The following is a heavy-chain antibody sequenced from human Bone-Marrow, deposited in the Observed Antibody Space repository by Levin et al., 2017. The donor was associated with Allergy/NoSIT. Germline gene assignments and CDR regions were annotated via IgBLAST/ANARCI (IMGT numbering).Heavy chain of an antibody. D-gene: IGHD3-16*01. CDR1: GGSFSGYY. CDR2: INHSGST. Sequence: SETLSLTCAVYGGSFSGYYWSWIRQPPGKGLEWIGEINHSGSTNYNPSLKSRVTISVDTSKNQFSLKLSSVTAADTAVYYCARSSGLARAGRLFDYWGQGTLVTVSS. V-gene: IGHV4-34*01. CDR3: ARSSGLARAGRLFDY. J-gene: IGHJ4*02.